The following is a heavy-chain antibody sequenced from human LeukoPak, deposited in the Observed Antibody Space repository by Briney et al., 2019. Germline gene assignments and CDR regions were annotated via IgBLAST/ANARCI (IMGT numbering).Heavy chain of an antibody. CDR2: ISYDGSNK. D-gene: IGHD5-18*01. V-gene: IGHV3-30-3*01. J-gene: IGHJ3*02. CDR3: ARGCNTAMVDAFDI. CDR1: GFTFSSYA. Sequence: PGGSLRLSCAASGFTFSSYAMHWVRQAPGKGLEWVAVISYDGSNKYYADSVKGRFTISRDNAKNSLYLQMNSLRAEDTAVYYCARGCNTAMVDAFDIWGQGTMVTVSS.